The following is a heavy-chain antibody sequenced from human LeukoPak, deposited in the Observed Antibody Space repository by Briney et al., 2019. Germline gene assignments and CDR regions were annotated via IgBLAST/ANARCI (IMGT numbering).Heavy chain of an antibody. Sequence: GGSLRLSCSASGFTFSSFAMHWVRQAPGKGLEYVSAISSNGGTTYYADAVKDRFIISRDNSKNTLYLRMSSLRAEDTAVYYCVKKVYSSPWYNYFDSWGQGTLVTVSS. V-gene: IGHV3-64D*06. J-gene: IGHJ4*02. CDR2: ISSNGGTT. D-gene: IGHD6-13*01. CDR1: GFTFSSFA. CDR3: VKKVYSSPWYNYFDS.